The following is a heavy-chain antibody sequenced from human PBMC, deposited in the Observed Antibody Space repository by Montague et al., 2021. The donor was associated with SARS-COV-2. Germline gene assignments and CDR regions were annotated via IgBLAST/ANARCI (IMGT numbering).Heavy chain of an antibody. J-gene: IGHJ4*02. CDR1: GFSLSTSGVG. V-gene: IGHV2-5*02. CDR3: AHRTIRDVSGSYDX. Sequence: PALVKPTQTLTLTCSFSGFSLSTSGVGVGWIRQPPGKALGWLALIYWDDDKRYSPSLKSRLTITKDTSKNQVVLTMTNMDPVDTATYYCAHRTIRDVSGSYDXWGQGTLVTVSS. D-gene: IGHD3-10*01. CDR2: IYWDDDK.